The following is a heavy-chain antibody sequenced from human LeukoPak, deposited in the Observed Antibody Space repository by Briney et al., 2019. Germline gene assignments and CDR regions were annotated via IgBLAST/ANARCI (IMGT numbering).Heavy chain of an antibody. CDR1: GFTFSSYG. V-gene: IGHV3-30*18. J-gene: IGHJ4*02. D-gene: IGHD2-15*01. CDR3: AKASGGSCYDGTVY. Sequence: GGSLSLSCEASGFTFSSYGMHWVRQAPGKGLEWVAVISYDGSNKYYADSVKGRFTISRDNSKNTLYLQMNSLRAEDTAVYYCAKASGGSCYDGTVYWGQGTLVTVSS. CDR2: ISYDGSNK.